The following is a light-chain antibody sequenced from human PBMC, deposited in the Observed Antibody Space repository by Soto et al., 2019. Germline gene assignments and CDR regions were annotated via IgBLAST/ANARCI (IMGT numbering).Light chain of an antibody. CDR3: ATWDDSVYV. CDR2: TND. J-gene: IGLJ1*01. CDR1: SSNIGAGND. V-gene: IGLV1-40*01. Sequence: QSVLTQPPSVSGAPGQRVTISCTGSSSNIGAGNDVHWYQQLPGAAPKLLIYTNDQRPSGVPDRFSGSRSGTSASLAISGLQSEDEADYYCATWDDSVYVFGTGTKVTVL.